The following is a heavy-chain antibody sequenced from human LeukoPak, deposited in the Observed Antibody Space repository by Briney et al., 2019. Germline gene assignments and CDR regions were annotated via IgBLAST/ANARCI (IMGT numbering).Heavy chain of an antibody. CDR3: ASPTVMDFWSGYYNNWFNP. CDR2: IYYSGST. J-gene: IGHJ5*02. CDR1: GGSISSSSYY. V-gene: IGHV4-39*01. Sequence: SETLSLTCTVSGGSISSSSYYWGWLRQPPGKGLEWIGSIYYSGSTYYNPSLKSRVTISVDTSKNQFSLKLSSVTAADTAVYYCASPTVMDFWSGYYNNWFNPWGQGTLVTVSS. D-gene: IGHD3-3*01.